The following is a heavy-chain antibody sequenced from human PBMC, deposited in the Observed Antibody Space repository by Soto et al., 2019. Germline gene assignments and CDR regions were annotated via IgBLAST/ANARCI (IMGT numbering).Heavy chain of an antibody. CDR3: ATTGYSSGRIGAFEI. CDR2: INPSGGST. Sequence: ASVKVSCKASGYTFTSYYMHWVRQAPGQGLEWMGIINPSGGSTSYAQKFQGRVTMTRDTSTSTVYMELSSLISEYTAVYYCATTGYSSGRIGAFEIWGQGTMATVSS. V-gene: IGHV1-46*01. J-gene: IGHJ3*02. D-gene: IGHD6-25*01. CDR1: GYTFTSYY.